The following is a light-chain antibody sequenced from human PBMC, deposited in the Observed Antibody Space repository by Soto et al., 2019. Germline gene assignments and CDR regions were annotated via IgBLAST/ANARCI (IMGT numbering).Light chain of an antibody. CDR2: KAS. CDR3: QQYNSYPWT. J-gene: IGKJ1*01. CDR1: QIISSW. V-gene: IGKV1-5*03. Sequence: DIQMTQSPSTLSASVGDRFTITCRASQIISSWLAWYQQKPGRAPKLMIYKASSLESGVPSRFSGSGSGTEFTLTISSLQPDDFATYYCQQYNSYPWTFGQGTKVEIK.